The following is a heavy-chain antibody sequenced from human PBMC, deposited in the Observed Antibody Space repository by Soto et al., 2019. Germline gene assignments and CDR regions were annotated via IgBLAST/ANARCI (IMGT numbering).Heavy chain of an antibody. J-gene: IGHJ5*02. CDR3: ARAITGTGGEFDP. CDR1: GGSISSGCYS. CDR2: IYHSGST. D-gene: IGHD1-20*01. V-gene: IGHV4-30-2*01. Sequence: QLQLQESGSGLVKPSQTLSLTCAVSGGSISSGCYSWSWIRQPPGKGLEWIGYIYHSGSTYYNPSLKSRVTISVDRSKNQFSLKLSSVTAEDTAVYYCARAITGTGGEFDPWGQGTLVTVSS.